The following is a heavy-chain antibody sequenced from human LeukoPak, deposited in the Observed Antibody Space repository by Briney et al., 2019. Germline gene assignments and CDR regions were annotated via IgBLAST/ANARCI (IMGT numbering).Heavy chain of an antibody. V-gene: IGHV4-34*01. J-gene: IGHJ4*02. Sequence: NPSETLSLTCAVYGGSFSGYYWSWIRQPPGKGLEWIGSIYYSGTTYYNPSLKSRVTISVDTSKIQFSLKLSSVAATDTAVYFCARLRFDFWSGYTHPYFDYWGQGTLVTVSS. D-gene: IGHD3-3*01. CDR1: GGSFSGYY. CDR3: ARLRFDFWSGYTHPYFDY. CDR2: IYYSGTT.